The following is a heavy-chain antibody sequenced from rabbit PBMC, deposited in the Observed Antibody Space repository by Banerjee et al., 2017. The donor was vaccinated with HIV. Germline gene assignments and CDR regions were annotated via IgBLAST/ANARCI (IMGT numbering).Heavy chain of an antibody. CDR1: GFSFNNKYV. Sequence: QEQLEESGGDLVKPEGSLTLTCTASGFSFNNKYVMCWVRQAPGKGLEWIACINTSSGNTGYASWANGRFGLSQSSSTTVELKMTSLTGADTAAYFCARSTPYTVVIVGYGHSCWGPGTLVTVS. D-gene: IGHD6-1*01. CDR2: INTSSGNT. CDR3: ARSTPYTVVIVGYGHSC. J-gene: IGHJ2*01. V-gene: IGHV1S45*01.